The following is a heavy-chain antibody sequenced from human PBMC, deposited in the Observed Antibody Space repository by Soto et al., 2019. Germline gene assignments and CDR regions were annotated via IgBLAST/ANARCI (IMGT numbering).Heavy chain of an antibody. CDR2: IYWNDDK. J-gene: IGHJ5*02. CDR1: GFSLSTSGVG. Sequence: SGPTLVNPTQTLTLTCTFSGFSLSTSGVGVGWIRQPPGKALEWLALIYWNDDKRYSPSLKSRLTITKDTSKNQVVLTMTNMDPVDTATYYCAHSPQNWGILEWLLDNWFDPWGQGTLVTVSS. D-gene: IGHD3-3*01. V-gene: IGHV2-5*01. CDR3: AHSPQNWGILEWLLDNWFDP.